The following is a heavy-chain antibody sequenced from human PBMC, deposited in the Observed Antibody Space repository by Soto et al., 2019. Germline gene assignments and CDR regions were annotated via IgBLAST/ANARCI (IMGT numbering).Heavy chain of an antibody. CDR1: GGTFSSYA. Sequence: SVKVSCKASGGTFSSYAISWVRQAPGQGLEWMGGIIPIFGTANYAQKFQGRVTITADESTSTAYMELSSLRSEDTAVFYCARTVYKGDYYYYGMDVWGQGTTVTVSS. CDR3: ARTVYKGDYYYYGMDV. CDR2: IIPIFGTA. V-gene: IGHV1-69*13. D-gene: IGHD3-16*01. J-gene: IGHJ6*02.